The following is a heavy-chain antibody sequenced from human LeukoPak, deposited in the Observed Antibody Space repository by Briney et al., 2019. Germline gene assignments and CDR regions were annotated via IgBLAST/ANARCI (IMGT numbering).Heavy chain of an antibody. D-gene: IGHD3-22*01. CDR1: GFTFSSYW. Sequence: GGSLRLSCAASGFTFSSYWMSWVRQAPGKGLEWVANIKQDGSEKYYVDSVKGRFTISRDNAKNSLYLQMNSLRAEDTAVYYCARASIVVVTPCYFDYWGQGTLVTVSS. J-gene: IGHJ4*02. CDR3: ARASIVVVTPCYFDY. V-gene: IGHV3-7*01. CDR2: IKQDGSEK.